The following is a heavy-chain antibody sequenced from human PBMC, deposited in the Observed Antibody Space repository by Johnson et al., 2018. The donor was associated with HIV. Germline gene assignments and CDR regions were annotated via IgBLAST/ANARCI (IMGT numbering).Heavy chain of an antibody. Sequence: QVQLVESGGGVVQPGRSLRLSCAASGFTFSSYGMHWVRQAPGKGLEWVAVISYDGSNKYYADSVKGRFTISRDNAKNTLYLQMNSLRAEDTAVYYCATSGNYDDDAFDIWGQGTMVTVSS. CDR2: ISYDGSNK. CDR1: GFTFSSYG. CDR3: ATSGNYDDDAFDI. V-gene: IGHV3-30*03. D-gene: IGHD3-22*01. J-gene: IGHJ3*02.